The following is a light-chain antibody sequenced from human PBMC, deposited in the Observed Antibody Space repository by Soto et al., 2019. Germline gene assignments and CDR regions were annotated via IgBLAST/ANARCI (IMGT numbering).Light chain of an antibody. CDR1: SSDVGGYDY. CDR3: SSYTSSSTYV. V-gene: IGLV2-14*01. Sequence: QSALTQPASVSGSPGQSIAISCTGTSSDVGGYDYVSWYQQHPGKAPKLMIYDVSNRPSGVSNRFSGSKSDNTASLTISGLQAEDEADYYCSSYTSSSTYVCGTGTKLTAL. J-gene: IGLJ1*01. CDR2: DVS.